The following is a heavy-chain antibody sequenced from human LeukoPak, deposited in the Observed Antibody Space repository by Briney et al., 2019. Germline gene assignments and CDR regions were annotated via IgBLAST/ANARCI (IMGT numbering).Heavy chain of an antibody. Sequence: SETLSLTCTVSGGSMSRYYWSWIRQPPGKGLEGLGYIYYSGSTKYNPSLKSRVTISVDMSKIQFSLKLSSVTAADTAVYYCARDPYGDYYFDYWGQGTLVTVSS. D-gene: IGHD4-17*01. CDR1: GGSMSRYY. J-gene: IGHJ4*02. CDR3: ARDPYGDYYFDY. V-gene: IGHV4-59*01. CDR2: IYYSGST.